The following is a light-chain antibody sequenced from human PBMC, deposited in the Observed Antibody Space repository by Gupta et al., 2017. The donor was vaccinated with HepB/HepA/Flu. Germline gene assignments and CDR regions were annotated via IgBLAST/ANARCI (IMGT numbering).Light chain of an antibody. V-gene: IGKV1D-12*01. Sequence: DVQMTQSPSSLSASVGDRVIITCRASQGINRWLAWYQQKSGQAPKLLVYSTSSLQNGVPSRFSASGSGTEFTLTINDLQPEDLATYYCQQTNTFPLTFGGGTKVQI. CDR2: STS. CDR1: QGINRW. J-gene: IGKJ4*01. CDR3: QQTNTFPLT.